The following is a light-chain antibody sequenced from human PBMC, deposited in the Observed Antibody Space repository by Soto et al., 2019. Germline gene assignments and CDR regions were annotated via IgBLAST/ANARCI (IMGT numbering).Light chain of an antibody. Sequence: DIVMTQSPESLAVSLGERATINCKSSQNLLYISNNKNYLAWYQQKPGQPPKLLAYWASTREPGVPDRFSGSGAGTDFTLTISSLQVEDVAVYYCQQFDTAPWTFGQGTKVEI. CDR1: QNLLYISNNKNY. CDR2: WAS. V-gene: IGKV4-1*01. CDR3: QQFDTAPWT. J-gene: IGKJ1*01.